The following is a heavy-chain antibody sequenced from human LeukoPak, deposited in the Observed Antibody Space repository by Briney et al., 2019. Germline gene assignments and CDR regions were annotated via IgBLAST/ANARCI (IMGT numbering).Heavy chain of an antibody. CDR1: GGSISPYY. CDR3: ARGKGYFDY. V-gene: IGHV4-59*01. J-gene: IGHJ4*02. Sequence: PSETLSLTCTVSGGSISPYYWSWIRQPPGKGLEWIGYIYYSGSTNYNPSLKSRVTVSVDTSKKQSSLKLNSVTAADTAVYYCARGKGYFDYWGQGTLVTVSS. CDR2: IYYSGST.